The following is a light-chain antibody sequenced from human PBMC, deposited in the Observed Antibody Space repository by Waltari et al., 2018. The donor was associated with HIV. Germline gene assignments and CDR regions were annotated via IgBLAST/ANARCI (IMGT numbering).Light chain of an antibody. V-gene: IGLV3-1*01. CDR2: QNS. CDR1: TLGDKY. J-gene: IGLJ2*01. CDR3: QAWDSSTAV. Sequence: SYELTQPPSVSVSPGQTASITCSGDTLGDKYACWYQQKQGQSPVLVIYQNSKRPSGIPGRFSGSNAGNTATLTISGTQAMDEADYCCQAWDSSTAVFGGGTKLTVL.